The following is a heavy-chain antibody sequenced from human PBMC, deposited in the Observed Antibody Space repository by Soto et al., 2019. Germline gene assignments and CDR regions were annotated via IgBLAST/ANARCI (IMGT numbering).Heavy chain of an antibody. CDR2: IYYSGST. V-gene: IGHV4-30-4*01. Sequence: SETLSLTCTVSGGSMSSGDYYWSWIRQPPGKGLEWIGYIYYSGSTYYNPSLKSRVTISVDTSKNQFSLKLSSVTAADTAVYYCARLYYDILTGYAAWFDPWGQGTLVTVSS. CDR1: GGSMSSGDYY. J-gene: IGHJ5*02. CDR3: ARLYYDILTGYAAWFDP. D-gene: IGHD3-9*01.